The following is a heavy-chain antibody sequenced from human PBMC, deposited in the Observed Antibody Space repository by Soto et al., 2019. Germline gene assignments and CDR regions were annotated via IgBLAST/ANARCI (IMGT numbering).Heavy chain of an antibody. CDR1: GGSFTSNNW. CDR2: IYRTGST. D-gene: IGHD1-7*01. CDR3: ASRATGTSADY. Sequence: PSETLSLTCAVSGGSFTSNNWWTWVRQPPGQGLEWIGEIYRTGSTNYNPSLKSRVTISLDKSENQFSLKVTSLTAADTAVYYCASRATGTSADYWGPGNLVTVSS. V-gene: IGHV4-4*02. J-gene: IGHJ4*02.